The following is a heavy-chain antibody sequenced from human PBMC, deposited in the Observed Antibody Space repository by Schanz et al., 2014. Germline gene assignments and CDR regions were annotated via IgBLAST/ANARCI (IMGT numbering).Heavy chain of an antibody. D-gene: IGHD3-9*01. Sequence: QVQLVQSGAEVKKPGASVKVSCTASGFNFNNYDINWVRQATGQGLEWVGWISGYTGNTKYGQKIQGRVTMTADTSTNTADMELRSLRSDDTAVEYYGKTEDDILTDSYSRRDPWGQGTLVTVSS. CDR3: GKTEDDILTDSYSRRDP. CDR1: GFNFNNYD. V-gene: IGHV1-18*04. J-gene: IGHJ5*02. CDR2: ISGYTGNT.